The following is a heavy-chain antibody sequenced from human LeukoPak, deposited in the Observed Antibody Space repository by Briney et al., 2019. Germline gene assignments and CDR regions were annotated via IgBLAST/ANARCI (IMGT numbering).Heavy chain of an antibody. Sequence: SETLSLTCTVSGGSINDDGYYWSWIRQLPGKGLEWIGHIYYGGTTEYNPRLDSRITISVDKSKPQLTLKLNSVTAADKAVYYCTRGGATVTDYWGQGTLVTVSS. CDR2: IYYGGTT. CDR3: TRGGATVTDY. CDR1: GGSINDDGYY. J-gene: IGHJ4*02. D-gene: IGHD4-17*01. V-gene: IGHV4-31*03.